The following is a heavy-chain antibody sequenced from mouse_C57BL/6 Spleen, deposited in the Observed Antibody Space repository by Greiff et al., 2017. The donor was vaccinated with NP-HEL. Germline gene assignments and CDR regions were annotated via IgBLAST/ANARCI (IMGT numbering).Heavy chain of an antibody. CDR3: ARNYGSSPYYAMDY. CDR1: GYTFTDYN. J-gene: IGHJ4*01. CDR2: INPNNGGT. V-gene: IGHV1-18*01. D-gene: IGHD1-1*01. Sequence: VQLQQSGPELVKPGASVKIPCKASGYTFTDYNMDWVKQSHGKSLEWIGDINPNNGGTIYNQKFKGKATLTVDKSSSTAYMELRSLTSEDTAVYYCARNYGSSPYYAMDYWGQGTSVTVSS.